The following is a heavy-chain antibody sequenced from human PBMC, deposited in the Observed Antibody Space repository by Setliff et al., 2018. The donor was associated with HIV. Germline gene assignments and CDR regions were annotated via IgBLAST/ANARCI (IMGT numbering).Heavy chain of an antibody. CDR1: GDTFNNYA. J-gene: IGHJ5*02. V-gene: IGHV1-69*13. CDR2: IIPYFDTT. Sequence: ASVKVSCKASGDTFNNYAINWVRQAPGQGLEWVGGIIPYFDTTEYEQKFQGRVTITADESKSTAYLELSSLRSDDTAVYYCARARTITLIQCLDPWGQGTQVTVSS. D-gene: IGHD3-22*01. CDR3: ARARTITLIQCLDP.